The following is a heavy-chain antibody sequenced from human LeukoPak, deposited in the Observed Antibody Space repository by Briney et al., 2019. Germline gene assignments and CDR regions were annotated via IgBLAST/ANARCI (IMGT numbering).Heavy chain of an antibody. CDR3: AIAPPRLDGYILYY. CDR1: RGTFTNLA. V-gene: IGHV1-69*04. J-gene: IGHJ4*02. D-gene: IGHD5-24*01. CDR2: IIPTTGLA. Sequence: ASVKVSCKASRGTFTNLAISWVRQAPGQGLEWMGRIIPTTGLASYAQKFQGRVTITADKSTSTAYMGLSSLRSEDTAVYYCAIAPPRLDGYILYYWGQGTLVTVSS.